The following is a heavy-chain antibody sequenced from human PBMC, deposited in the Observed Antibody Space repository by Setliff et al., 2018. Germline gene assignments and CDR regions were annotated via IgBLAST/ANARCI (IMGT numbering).Heavy chain of an antibody. Sequence: GASVKVSCKASGYSFTSHYMHWVRQAPGQGLEWMGIINTGGGSSSSTQKFVGRVTMTRDTSTNTVYMELSGLTSDDTAVYYCARAGLAATGRKGVFDHWGQGTLVTVSS. D-gene: IGHD6-13*01. CDR1: GYSFTSHY. CDR2: INTGGGSS. CDR3: ARAGLAATGRKGVFDH. V-gene: IGHV1-46*01. J-gene: IGHJ4*02.